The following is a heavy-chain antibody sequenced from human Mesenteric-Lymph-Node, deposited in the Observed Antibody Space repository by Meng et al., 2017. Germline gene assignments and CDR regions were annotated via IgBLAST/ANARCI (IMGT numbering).Heavy chain of an antibody. V-gene: IGHV1-46*01. CDR3: ARGSAVRGAPNWFDP. CDR2: INPSGGST. Sequence: ASVKVSCKASGYTFTSYYMHWVRQAPGQGLEWMGIINPSGGSTSYAQKFQGRVTMTRDTSISTAYMELSRLRSDDTAVYYCARGSAVRGAPNWFDPWGQGTLVTVSS. J-gene: IGHJ5*02. CDR1: GYTFTSYY. D-gene: IGHD3-10*01.